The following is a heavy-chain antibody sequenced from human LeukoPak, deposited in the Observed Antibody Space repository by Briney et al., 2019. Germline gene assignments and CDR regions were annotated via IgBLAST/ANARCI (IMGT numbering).Heavy chain of an antibody. J-gene: IGHJ5*02. CDR2: IDHTGST. Sequence: SETLSLTCSVPGDSITIYYWTWIRQPPGKGLEWIGYIDHTGSTNYNPSLKSRVTISVDTSKNQFSLKLSSVTAADTAVYYCARGIIVGATWGENYNCFDPWGQGTLVTVS. CDR1: GDSITIYY. V-gene: IGHV4-59*01. D-gene: IGHD1-26*01. CDR3: ARGIIVGATWGENYNCFDP.